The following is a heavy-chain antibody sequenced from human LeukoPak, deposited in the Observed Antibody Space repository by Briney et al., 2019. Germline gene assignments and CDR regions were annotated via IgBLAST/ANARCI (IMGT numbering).Heavy chain of an antibody. CDR2: IYYTGST. J-gene: IGHJ4*02. CDR3: ARDLGRTYFDY. CDR1: GGSISSGGYY. V-gene: IGHV4-31*03. Sequence: SETLSLTCTVSGGSISSGGYYWSWIRQHPGKGLEWIGYIYYTGSTYYNPSLKSRITISVDTSKNQFSLKLSPVTAADAAVYYCARDLGRTYFDYWGQGTLVTVSS. D-gene: IGHD1-1*01.